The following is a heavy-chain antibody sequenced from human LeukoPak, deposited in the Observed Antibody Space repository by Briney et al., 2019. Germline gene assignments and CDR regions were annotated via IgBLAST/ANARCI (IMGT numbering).Heavy chain of an antibody. J-gene: IGHJ4*02. CDR1: GGSISSYY. CDR2: IYTSGST. D-gene: IGHD6-13*01. Sequence: SETLSLTCTVSGGSISSYYWSWIRQPAGKGLEWIGRIYTSGSTNYNPSLESRVTISVDKSKNQFSLKLSSVTAADTAVYYCARGVAAAGTGGDYFDYWGQGTLVTVSS. V-gene: IGHV4-4*07. CDR3: ARGVAAAGTGGDYFDY.